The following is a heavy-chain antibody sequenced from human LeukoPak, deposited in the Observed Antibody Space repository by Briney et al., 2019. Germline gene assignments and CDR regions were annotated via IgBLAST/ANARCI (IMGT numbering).Heavy chain of an antibody. Sequence: PGGSLRRSCAASGFTFSSYSMNWVRQAPGKGLEWVSSISSGSSQIYYADSVRGRFTISRDNAKNSLYLQMNSLTAEDTAVYYCAREPRVVVPAYYSYYYMDVWGKGTTVTVSS. CDR1: GFTFSSYS. V-gene: IGHV3-21*01. J-gene: IGHJ6*03. CDR3: AREPRVVVPAYYSYYYMDV. D-gene: IGHD2-2*01. CDR2: ISSGSSQI.